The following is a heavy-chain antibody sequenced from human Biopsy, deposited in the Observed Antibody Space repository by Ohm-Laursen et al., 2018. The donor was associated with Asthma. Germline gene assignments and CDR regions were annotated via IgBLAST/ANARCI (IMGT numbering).Heavy chain of an antibody. V-gene: IGHV1-18*01. D-gene: IGHD3-10*01. CDR3: ARAVDYSHYYGIDV. Sequence: SVNVSCTTSGYTFNSAGITWVRQAPRQGLEWMGWISVYNGNTKVAQKLQDRVTMITDTSTSTAYMELRSLRSDDTAVYFCARAVDYSHYYGIDVWGQGTTVTVS. J-gene: IGHJ6*02. CDR2: ISVYNGNT. CDR1: GYTFNSAG.